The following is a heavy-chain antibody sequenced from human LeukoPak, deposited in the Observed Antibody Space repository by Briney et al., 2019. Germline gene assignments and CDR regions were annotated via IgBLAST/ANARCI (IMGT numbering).Heavy chain of an antibody. CDR1: GCTFTGYY. Sequence: ASVKVSCKASGCTFTGYYMHWVRQAPGQGLEWMGGINPNSGDPNYAQKFEGRVTMTRDTSITTAYMELSRLSSDDTAVYYCARVLPTISVASHDAFDIWGQGTMVTVSS. V-gene: IGHV1-2*02. CDR3: ARVLPTISVASHDAFDI. J-gene: IGHJ3*02. CDR2: INPNSGDP. D-gene: IGHD6-19*01.